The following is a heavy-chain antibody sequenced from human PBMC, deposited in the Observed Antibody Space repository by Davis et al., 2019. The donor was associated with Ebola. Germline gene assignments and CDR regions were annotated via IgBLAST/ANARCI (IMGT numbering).Heavy chain of an antibody. J-gene: IGHJ4*02. CDR2: IIPILGIA. D-gene: IGHD3-3*01. V-gene: IGHV1-69*04. CDR1: GGTFSSYA. Sequence: SVKVSCKASGGTFSSYAISWVRQAPGQGLEWMGRIIPILGIANYAQKFQGRVTITADKSTSTAYMELSSLRSEDTAVYYCARDAYDFWSGYPDYWGQGTLVTVSS. CDR3: ARDAYDFWSGYPDY.